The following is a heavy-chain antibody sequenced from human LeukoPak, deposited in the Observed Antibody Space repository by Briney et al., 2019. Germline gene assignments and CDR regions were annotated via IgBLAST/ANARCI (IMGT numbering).Heavy chain of an antibody. V-gene: IGHV3-30-3*01. CDR1: GFTFSSYA. D-gene: IGHD6-13*01. CDR2: ISYDGSNK. Sequence: GRSLRLSCAASGFTFSSYAMHWVRQAPGKGLEWVAVISYDGSNKYYADSVKGRFTISRDNSKNTLYLQMNSLRAEDTAVYYCATGYSSTGYYFDYWGQGTLVTVPS. J-gene: IGHJ4*02. CDR3: ATGYSSTGYYFDY.